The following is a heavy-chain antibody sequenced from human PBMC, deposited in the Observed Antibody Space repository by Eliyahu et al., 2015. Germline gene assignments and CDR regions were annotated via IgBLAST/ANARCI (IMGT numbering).Heavy chain of an antibody. D-gene: IGHD3-16*01. J-gene: IGHJ4*02. Sequence: EVQLVESGGGLVQPGGSLRLSCAVSGFRFNGYWMSWVRQAPGKGLEWVANIKEDGSEHYYVQAVEGRFTISRDNAKNLLFLQMNSLRAEDTAVYYCGRSGGADLDYWGQGTLVTVSS. CDR3: GRSGGADLDY. V-gene: IGHV3-7*01. CDR1: GFRFNGYW. CDR2: IKEDGSEH.